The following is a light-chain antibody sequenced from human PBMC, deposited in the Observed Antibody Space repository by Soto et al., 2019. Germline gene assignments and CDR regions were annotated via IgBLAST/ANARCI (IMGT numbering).Light chain of an antibody. CDR3: SSYTSSSSLYV. V-gene: IGLV2-14*01. CDR2: EVS. CDR1: SSDVGGYNY. J-gene: IGLJ1*01. Sequence: QSVLTQPASVSGSPGQSITISCTGTSSDVGGYNYVSWYQQHPGKAPKLMIYEVSNRPSGVSNRFSGSKSGNTASLTISGLQAEGEADYYCSSYTSSSSLYVSGTGTKVTVL.